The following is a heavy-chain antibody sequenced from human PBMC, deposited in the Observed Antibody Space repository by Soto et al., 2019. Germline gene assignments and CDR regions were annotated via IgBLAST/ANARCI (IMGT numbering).Heavy chain of an antibody. CDR3: ARDFGLFDFWSGYLAGDP. J-gene: IGHJ5*02. CDR1: GYTFTSYA. CDR2: INAGNGNT. Sequence: ASVKVSCKASGYTFTSYAMHWVRQAPGQRLEWMGWINAGNGNTKYSQKIQGRVTITRDTSASTAYMELSSLRSEDTALYYCARDFGLFDFWSGYLAGDPWGQGTLVTVSS. V-gene: IGHV1-3*01. D-gene: IGHD3-3*01.